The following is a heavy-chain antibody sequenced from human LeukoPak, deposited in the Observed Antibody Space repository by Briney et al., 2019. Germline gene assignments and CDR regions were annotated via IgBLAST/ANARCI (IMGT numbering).Heavy chain of an antibody. Sequence: GASVKVSCKASGYTFTGYYIHWVRQAPGQGLEWMGWINPNSGDTLYAQKFQGRVTMTRDTSISTAYMELSRLRSDDTAVYYCARDRGYCSGTSCLLYDYWGQGTLVTVS. J-gene: IGHJ4*02. CDR1: GYTFTGYY. V-gene: IGHV1-2*02. CDR2: INPNSGDT. D-gene: IGHD2-15*01. CDR3: ARDRGYCSGTSCLLYDY.